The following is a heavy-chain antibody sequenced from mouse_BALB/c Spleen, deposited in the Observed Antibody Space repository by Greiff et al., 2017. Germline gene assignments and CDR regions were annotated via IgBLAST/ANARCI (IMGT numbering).Heavy chain of an antibody. V-gene: IGHV14-4*02. CDR1: GFNIKDYY. J-gene: IGHJ4*01. CDR3: NALDLLWLRRDYYAMDY. D-gene: IGHD2-2*01. CDR2: IDPENGDT. Sequence: EVQLQQSGAELVRSGASVKLSCTASGFNIKDYYMHWVKQRPEQGLEWIGWIDPENGDTEYAPKFQGKATMTADTSSNTAYLQLSSLTSEDTAVYYCNALDLLWLRRDYYAMDYWGQGTSVTVSS.